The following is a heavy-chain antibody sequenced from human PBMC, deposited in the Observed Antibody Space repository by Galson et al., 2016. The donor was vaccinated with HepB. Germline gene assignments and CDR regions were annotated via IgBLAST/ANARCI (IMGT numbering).Heavy chain of an antibody. CDR1: GFTFSYHG. CDR3: AKDFGRFCDSGSCFPLDC. J-gene: IGHJ4*02. V-gene: IGHV3-30*18. D-gene: IGHD2-15*01. CDR2: ISYDGSNK. Sequence: SLRLSCAGSGFTFSYHGMHWVRQAPGKGLEWVAFISYDGSNKYYIDPVKGRFTILRDNSRDTLYLQMNSLRTEDTAVFYCAKDFGRFCDSGSCFPLDCWGPGTLVSVSS.